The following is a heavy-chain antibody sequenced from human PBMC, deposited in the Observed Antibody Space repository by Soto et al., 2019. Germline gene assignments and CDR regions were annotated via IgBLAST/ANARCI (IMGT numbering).Heavy chain of an antibody. V-gene: IGHV1-46*01. CDR2: INPSGGST. Sequence: ASVKVSCKASGYTFTSYYMHWVRQAPGQGLEWMGIINPSGGSTSYAQKFQGRVTMTRDTSTSTVYMELSSLRSEDTAVYYCARDPTIETXYYDFWSGYSGMDVWGQGTXVTVSS. CDR3: ARDPTIETXYYDFWSGYSGMDV. D-gene: IGHD3-3*01. J-gene: IGHJ6*02. CDR1: GYTFTSYY.